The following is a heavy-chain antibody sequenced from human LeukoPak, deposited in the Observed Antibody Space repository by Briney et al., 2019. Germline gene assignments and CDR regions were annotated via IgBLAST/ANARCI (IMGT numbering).Heavy chain of an antibody. Sequence: PGGSLRLSCAASGFTFSSYAMSWVRQAPGKGLEWVSRISGSGSSTYYADSVKGRFTISRDNSKNTLYLQMNSLRAEDTAVYYCAKGVAVASPYYFDYWGQGTLVTVSS. CDR2: ISGSGSST. CDR3: AKGVAVASPYYFDY. CDR1: GFTFSSYA. D-gene: IGHD6-19*01. V-gene: IGHV3-23*01. J-gene: IGHJ4*02.